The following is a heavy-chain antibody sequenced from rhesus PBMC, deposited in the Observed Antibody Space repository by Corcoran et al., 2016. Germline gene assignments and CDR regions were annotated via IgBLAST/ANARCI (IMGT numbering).Heavy chain of an antibody. CDR2: IKSGWGRT. V-gene: IGHV3S5*01. Sequence: EVQLVETGGGLVQPGGSLKLSCAASGFTFSSYGMRWVRQAPGKGLEWVSAIKSGWGRTYYANSVKRRLTIYRDNSKNTRFLQMNSLRAEDTAVYYCAKVLVVVAICWDYWGQGVLVTVSS. J-gene: IGHJ4*01. CDR1: GFTFSSYG. D-gene: IGHD2-21*01. CDR3: AKVLVVVAICWDY.